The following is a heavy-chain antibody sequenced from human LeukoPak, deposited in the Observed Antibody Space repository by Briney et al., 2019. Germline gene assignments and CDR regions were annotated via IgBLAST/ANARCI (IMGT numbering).Heavy chain of an antibody. CDR3: ARSYSGRLFFDY. D-gene: IGHD1-26*01. J-gene: IGHJ4*02. Sequence: GASVKVSCKASGYTFTNSAMHWVRQAPGRRLEWMGWINAGNGNTKYSQKFQGRVTITRDTSASTAYMELSGLRSEDTVMYYCARSYSGRLFFDYWGQGTLVTVSS. V-gene: IGHV1-3*01. CDR2: INAGNGNT. CDR1: GYTFTNSA.